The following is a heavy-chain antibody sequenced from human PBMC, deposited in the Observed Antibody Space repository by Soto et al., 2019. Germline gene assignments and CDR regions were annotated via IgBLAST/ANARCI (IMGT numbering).Heavy chain of an antibody. D-gene: IGHD2-21*01. CDR2: ISSSSSTI. J-gene: IGHJ3*02. Sequence: GGSLRLSCAASGFTFSSYSMNWVRQAPGKGLEWVSYISSSSSTIYYADSVKGRFTISRDNAKNSLYLQMNSLRAEDTAVYYCARALNGKVIAIHAFDIWGQGTMVTVSS. CDR1: GFTFSSYS. CDR3: ARALNGKVIAIHAFDI. V-gene: IGHV3-48*01.